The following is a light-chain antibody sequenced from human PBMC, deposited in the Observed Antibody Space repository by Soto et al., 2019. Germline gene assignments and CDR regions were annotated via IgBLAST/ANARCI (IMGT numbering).Light chain of an antibody. V-gene: IGKV1-12*01. CDR2: GGS. Sequence: DIQMTQSPSFVSASVGDRVTITCRASQGISGWLAWYQQRPGKAPDLLIYGGSRLQSGVPSRFSGSGSETDFTLTISSLQPEDFATYYCQQAYTFPPTFGPGTKVEVK. CDR3: QQAYTFPPT. J-gene: IGKJ1*01. CDR1: QGISGW.